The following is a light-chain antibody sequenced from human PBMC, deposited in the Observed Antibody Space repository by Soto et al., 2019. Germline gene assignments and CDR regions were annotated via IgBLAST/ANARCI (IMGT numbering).Light chain of an antibody. CDR3: QQYGSSPPYT. J-gene: IGKJ2*01. Sequence: EIVLTQSPDTLSLSPGERATLSCRASQSVTSSYLAWYQQKPGQAPRLLIYGASSRATGVPDRFSGSGSGTDFTLTISRREPEDFAVYYCQQYGSSPPYTFGQGTKLDIK. V-gene: IGKV3-20*01. CDR2: GAS. CDR1: QSVTSSY.